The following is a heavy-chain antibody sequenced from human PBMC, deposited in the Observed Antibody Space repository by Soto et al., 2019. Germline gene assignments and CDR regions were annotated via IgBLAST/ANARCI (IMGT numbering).Heavy chain of an antibody. CDR1: GFTFSSYG. V-gene: IGHV3-33*01. CDR3: ARPYSNSLCFDY. CDR2: IWYDGSNK. Sequence: QVQLVESGGGVVQPGRSLRLSCAASGFTFSSYGMHWVRQAPGTGLEWVAVIWYDGSNKYYADSVKGRFTISRDNSKNVLYLEMNSLRAEDTAVYYCARPYSNSLCFDYWGQGTLVTVSS. D-gene: IGHD6-13*01. J-gene: IGHJ4*02.